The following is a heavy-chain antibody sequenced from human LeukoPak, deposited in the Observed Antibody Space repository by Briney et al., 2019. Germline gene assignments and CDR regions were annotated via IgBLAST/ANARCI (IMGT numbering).Heavy chain of an antibody. D-gene: IGHD3-3*01. J-gene: IGHJ6*03. Sequence: ASVKVSCKASGGTFSSYAISWVRQAPGQGLEWMGGIIPIFGTANYAQKFQGRVTITADESTSTAYMELSSLRSEDTAVYYCARGPYYDFWIHPYYYYYYYMDVWGKGTTVTVSS. CDR1: GGTFSSYA. V-gene: IGHV1-69*13. CDR2: IIPIFGTA. CDR3: ARGPYYDFWIHPYYYYYYYMDV.